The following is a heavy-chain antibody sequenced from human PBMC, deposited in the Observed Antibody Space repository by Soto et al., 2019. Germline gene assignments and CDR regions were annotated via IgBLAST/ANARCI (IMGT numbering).Heavy chain of an antibody. J-gene: IGHJ4*02. V-gene: IGHV4-59*01. CDR1: GGSISSYY. CDR2: IYYSGST. CDR3: ASSRYAALPRY. Sequence: SETLSLTCPVSGGSISSYYWSWIRQPPGKGLEWIGYIYYSGSTNYNPSLKSRVTISVDTSKIQFSLKLSSVTAADTAVYYCASSRYAALPRYWGQGTLVTVSS. D-gene: IGHD3-16*01.